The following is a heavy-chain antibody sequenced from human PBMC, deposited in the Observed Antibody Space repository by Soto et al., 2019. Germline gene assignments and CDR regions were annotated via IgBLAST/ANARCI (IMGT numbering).Heavy chain of an antibody. CDR2: INHSGST. J-gene: IGHJ4*02. D-gene: IGHD3-3*01. CDR3: SILRFWRRYFFDY. CDR1: GGSFSGYY. Sequence: PWEPPSITCAVYGGSFSGYYWSWIRQPPGKGLEWIGEINHSGSTNYNPSLKSRVTISVDTSKNQFSLKLSSVTAADTAVYYCSILRFWRRYFFDYSGPAPLVT. V-gene: IGHV4-34*01.